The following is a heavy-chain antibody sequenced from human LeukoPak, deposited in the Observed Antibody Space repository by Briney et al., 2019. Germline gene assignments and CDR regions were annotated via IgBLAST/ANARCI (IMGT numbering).Heavy chain of an antibody. D-gene: IGHD3-10*01. CDR2: IKQDGSEK. Sequence: GGFLRLSCAASGFTFSSYWMSWVRQAPGKGLEWVANIKQDGSEKYYVDSVKGRFTISRDNAKNSLYLQMNSLRAEDTAVYYCAREVPYGSGSFFDYWGQGTLVTVSS. V-gene: IGHV3-7*01. J-gene: IGHJ4*02. CDR3: AREVPYGSGSFFDY. CDR1: GFTFSSYW.